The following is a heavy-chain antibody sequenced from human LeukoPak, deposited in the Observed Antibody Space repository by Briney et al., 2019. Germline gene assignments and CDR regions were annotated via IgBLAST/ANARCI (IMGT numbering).Heavy chain of an antibody. J-gene: IGHJ4*02. CDR2: IYYSGST. Sequence: PSETLSLTCTVSGGSISSGDYYWSWIRQPPGKGLKWIGYIYYSGSTYYNPSLKSRVTISVDTSKNQFSLKLSSVTAADTAVYYCARANWGSRGGFDYWGQGTLVTVSS. CDR3: ARANWGSRGGFDY. CDR1: GGSISSGDYY. V-gene: IGHV4-30-4*08. D-gene: IGHD7-27*01.